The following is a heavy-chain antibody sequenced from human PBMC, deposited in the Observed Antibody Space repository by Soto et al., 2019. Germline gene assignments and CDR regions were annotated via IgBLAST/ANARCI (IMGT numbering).Heavy chain of an antibody. V-gene: IGHV4-59*01. J-gene: IGHJ5*02. D-gene: IGHD1-1*01. Sequence: QVQLQESGPGLVKPSETLSLTCTVSGGSISSYYWSWIRQPPGKGLEWIGYIYYSGSTNYNPSLKRRVTISVDTSKNQFSLKLSSVTAADTAVYYCARGGLERRLDWFDPWGQGTLVTVSS. CDR3: ARGGLERRLDWFDP. CDR1: GGSISSYY. CDR2: IYYSGST.